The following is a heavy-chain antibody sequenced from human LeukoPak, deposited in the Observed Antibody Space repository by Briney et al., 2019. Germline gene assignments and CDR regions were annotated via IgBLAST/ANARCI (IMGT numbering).Heavy chain of an antibody. Sequence: ASVKVSCKASGYTFTSYAMHWVRQAPGQRLEWMGWINAGNGNTKYSQKFQGRVTITRDTSASTAYMELSSLRSEDTAVYYCARASGARQLGYYYGMDVWGQETTVTVSS. V-gene: IGHV1-3*01. CDR2: INAGNGNT. CDR1: GYTFTSYA. J-gene: IGHJ6*02. CDR3: ARASGARQLGYYYGMDV. D-gene: IGHD6-6*01.